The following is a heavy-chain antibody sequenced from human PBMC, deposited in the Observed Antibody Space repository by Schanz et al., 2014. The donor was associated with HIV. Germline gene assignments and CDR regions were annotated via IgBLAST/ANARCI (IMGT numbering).Heavy chain of an antibody. V-gene: IGHV3-23*01. CDR2: ISGNGDSA. Sequence: EVQLLESGGGLVQPGGFLRLSCAASRFTFSRYGMSWVRQTPDKGLEWAPSISGNGDSAYYADSVRGRFTISRDNSLHMLYLEMKSLRAEDTAVYYCAKDPGILPRTYFDSWGQGTPVTVSS. D-gene: IGHD2-2*02. J-gene: IGHJ4*02. CDR1: RFTFSRYG. CDR3: AKDPGILPRTYFDS.